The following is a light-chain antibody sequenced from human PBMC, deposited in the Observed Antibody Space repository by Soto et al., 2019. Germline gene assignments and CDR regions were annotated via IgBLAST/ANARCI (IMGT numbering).Light chain of an antibody. CDR2: DVS. CDR3: SSYTSSNTYV. V-gene: IGLV2-14*01. CDR1: SSDVGDYNY. J-gene: IGLJ1*01. Sequence: QSALTQPASVSGSPRQSITISCTATSSDVGDYNYVSWYQQRPGEAPKLMIYDVSDRPSGVSNRFSGSKSGYTASLTISGLQAEDEADYYCSSYTSSNTYVFGTGTKLTVL.